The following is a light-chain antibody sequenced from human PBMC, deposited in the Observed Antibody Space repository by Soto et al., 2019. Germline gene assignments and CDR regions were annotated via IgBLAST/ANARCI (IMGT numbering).Light chain of an antibody. CDR3: QQYNNWWT. CDR1: QSVSSN. Sequence: EIVLTQSPATLSLSPGNRATLSCRASQSVSSNLAWYQQKPGQAPRLLIYGASTRATGIPARFSGSGSGTEFTLTISSLQSEDFAVYYCQQYNNWWTFGQGTKVDIK. J-gene: IGKJ1*01. V-gene: IGKV3-15*01. CDR2: GAS.